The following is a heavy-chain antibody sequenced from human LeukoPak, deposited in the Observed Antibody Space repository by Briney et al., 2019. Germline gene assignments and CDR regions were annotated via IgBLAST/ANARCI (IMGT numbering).Heavy chain of an antibody. CDR3: ARLGTRSWFEPFDS. V-gene: IGHV3-48*03. CDR1: GFTFSDYA. D-gene: IGHD6-13*01. J-gene: IGHJ4*02. CDR2: ISHTGATI. Sequence: QPGGSLRLSCTASGFTFSDYAMNWVRQAPGKGLEWISYISHTGATIYYTDSVKGRFTISRDSAMNSLYLQMSSLRVEDTAVYYCARLGTRSWFEPFDSWGQGTLVTVSS.